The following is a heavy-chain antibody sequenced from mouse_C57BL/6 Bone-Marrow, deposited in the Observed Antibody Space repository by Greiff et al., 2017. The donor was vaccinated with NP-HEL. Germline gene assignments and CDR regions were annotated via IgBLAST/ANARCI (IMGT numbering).Heavy chain of an antibody. Sequence: EVQLVESGPGLVKPSQSLSLTCSVTGYSITSGYYWNWIRQFPGNKLEWMGYISYDGSNNYNPSLKNRISITRDTSKNQFFLKLNSVTTEDTATYYCTAYYYGYQGKPYAMDYWGQGTSVTVSS. J-gene: IGHJ4*01. D-gene: IGHD1-1*01. CDR1: GYSITSGYY. CDR2: ISYDGSN. CDR3: TAYYYGYQGKPYAMDY. V-gene: IGHV3-6*01.